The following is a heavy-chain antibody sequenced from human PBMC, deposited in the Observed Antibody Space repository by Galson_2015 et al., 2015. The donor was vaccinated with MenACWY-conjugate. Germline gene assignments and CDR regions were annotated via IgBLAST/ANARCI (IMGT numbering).Heavy chain of an antibody. CDR2: IYSGGST. CDR1: GFTVSSNY. V-gene: IGHV3-53*01. J-gene: IGHJ3*02. CDR3: ARDVSRDDAFDI. Sequence: SLRLSCAASGFTVSSNYMSWVRQAPGKGLEWVSVIYSGGSTYYADSVKGRFTISRDNSKNTLYLQMNSLRAEDTAVYYCARDVSRDDAFDIWGQGTMVTVSS.